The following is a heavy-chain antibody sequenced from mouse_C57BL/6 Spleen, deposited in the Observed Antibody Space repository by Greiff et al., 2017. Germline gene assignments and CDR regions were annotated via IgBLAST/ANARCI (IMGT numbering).Heavy chain of an antibody. Sequence: QVQLQQPGTELVKPGASVKLSCKASGYTFTSYWMHWVKQRPGQGLEWIGNINPNNGGTNYNEKFKSKATLTVDNSSSTAYMQLSSLTSEDSAVYYCARWRLRRGGFDYWGQGTTLTVSS. J-gene: IGHJ2*01. CDR2: INPNNGGT. CDR3: ARWRLRRGGFDY. D-gene: IGHD2-4*01. V-gene: IGHV1-53*01. CDR1: GYTFTSYW.